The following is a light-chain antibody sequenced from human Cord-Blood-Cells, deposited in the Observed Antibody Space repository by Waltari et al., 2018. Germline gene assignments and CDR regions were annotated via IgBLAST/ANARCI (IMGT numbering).Light chain of an antibody. V-gene: IGLV2-14*01. CDR2: DVS. J-gene: IGLJ2*01. CDR1: SSDAGGYNY. Sequence: QSALTQPASVSGSPGQSITISCTGTSSDAGGYNYVSWYKQHPGKAPKLMIYDVSNRPSGVSNRFSGSKSGNTASLTISGLQAEDEADYYCSSYTSSSVVFGGGTKLTVL. CDR3: SSYTSSSVV.